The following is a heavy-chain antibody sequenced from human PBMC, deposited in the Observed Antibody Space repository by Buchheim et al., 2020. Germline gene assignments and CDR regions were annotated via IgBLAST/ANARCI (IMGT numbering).Heavy chain of an antibody. J-gene: IGHJ3*02. CDR3: AREGAPVIAVVVPAASFGDAFDI. D-gene: IGHD2-2*01. Sequence: QVQLQESGPGLVKPSETLSLTCAVSGYSISSGYYWGWIRQPPGKGLEWIGSIYHSGSTYYNPSLKSRVTISVDTSKNQFSLKLSSVTAADTAVYYCAREGAPVIAVVVPAASFGDAFDIWGQGT. V-gene: IGHV4-38-2*02. CDR2: IYHSGST. CDR1: GYSISSGYY.